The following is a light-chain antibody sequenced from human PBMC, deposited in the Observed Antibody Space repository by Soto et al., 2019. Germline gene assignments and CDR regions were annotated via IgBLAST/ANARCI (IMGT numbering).Light chain of an antibody. CDR3: QQNNNWPRT. CDR1: QSVNSD. V-gene: IGKV3-15*01. Sequence: ETVMTQSPATLSVSPGERATLSCRASQSVNSDLAWYQKKPGQAPRLLIYGASTRATGIPARFSGGGSGTECTLTISSLQSEDFAVYYCQQNNNWPRTFGQGTKVDIK. J-gene: IGKJ1*01. CDR2: GAS.